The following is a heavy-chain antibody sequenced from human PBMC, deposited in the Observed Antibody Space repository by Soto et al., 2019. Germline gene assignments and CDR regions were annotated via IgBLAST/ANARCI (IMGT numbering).Heavy chain of an antibody. CDR1: GFTFSSYG. CDR3: AKDPLGIAAAGNSLDY. CDR2: ISYDGSNK. Sequence: GGSLRLSCAASGFTFSSYGMHWVRQAPGKGLEWVAVISYDGSNKYYADSVKGRFTISRDNSKHTLYLQMNSLRAEDTAVYYCAKDPLGIAAAGNSLDYWGQGTLVTVSS. D-gene: IGHD6-13*01. J-gene: IGHJ4*02. V-gene: IGHV3-30*18.